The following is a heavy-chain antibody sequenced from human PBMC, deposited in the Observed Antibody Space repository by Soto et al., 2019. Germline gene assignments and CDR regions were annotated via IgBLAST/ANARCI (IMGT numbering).Heavy chain of an antibody. CDR1: GGSISSYY. Sequence: QVQLQESGPGLVKPSETLSLTCTVSGGSISSYYWSWIRQPPGKGLEWIGYIYYSGSTNYNPSLKSRVTISVDPSKNQFSLKLSSVSAADTAVYYCARDVGPGRYYGMDVWGQGTTVTVSS. V-gene: IGHV4-59*01. J-gene: IGHJ6*02. CDR3: ARDVGPGRYYGMDV. D-gene: IGHD1-26*01. CDR2: IYYSGST.